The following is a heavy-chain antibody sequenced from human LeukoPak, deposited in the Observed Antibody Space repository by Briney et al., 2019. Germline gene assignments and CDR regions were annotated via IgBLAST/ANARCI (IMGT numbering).Heavy chain of an antibody. Sequence: GGSLRLSCAASGFTFSSYWMSWVRQAPGKGLEWVANIKQDGSEKYYVDPVKGRFTISRDNAKNSLYLQMNSLRAEDTAVYYCARDFFDAMVNHDAFDIWGQGTMVTVSS. D-gene: IGHD5-18*01. CDR2: IKQDGSEK. CDR3: ARDFFDAMVNHDAFDI. J-gene: IGHJ3*02. V-gene: IGHV3-7*01. CDR1: GFTFSSYW.